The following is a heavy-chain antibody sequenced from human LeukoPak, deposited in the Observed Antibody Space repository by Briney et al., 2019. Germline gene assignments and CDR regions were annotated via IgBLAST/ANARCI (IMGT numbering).Heavy chain of an antibody. CDR3: ARYGMAAEGIWWFDP. Sequence: PSETLSLTCTVSGGSISSSSYYWGWIRQPPGKRLEWIGEIDHSGSTQYNPSLKSRVTISLDTSKKQFSLKLTSLTAADTAFYYCARYGMAAEGIWWFDPWGQGTLVTVSS. J-gene: IGHJ5*02. CDR1: GGSISSSSYY. CDR2: IDHSGST. V-gene: IGHV4-39*07. D-gene: IGHD6-13*01.